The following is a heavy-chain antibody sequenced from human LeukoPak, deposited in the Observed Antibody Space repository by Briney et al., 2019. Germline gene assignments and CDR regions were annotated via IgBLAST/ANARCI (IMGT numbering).Heavy chain of an antibody. CDR2: INHSGST. CDR1: GGSFSGYY. J-gene: IGHJ6*03. D-gene: IGHD6-13*01. V-gene: IGHV4-34*01. Sequence: SETLSLTCAVYGGSFSGYYWSWIRQPPGKGLEWIGEINHSGSTNYNPSLKSRVTISVDTSKNQFSLKLSSVTAADTAVYYCARERDSSSWLQYYYYYYYMDVWGKGTTVTISS. CDR3: ARERDSSSWLQYYYYYYYMDV.